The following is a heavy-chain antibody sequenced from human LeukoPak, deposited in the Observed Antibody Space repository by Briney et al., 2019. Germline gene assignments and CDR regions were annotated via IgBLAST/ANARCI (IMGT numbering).Heavy chain of an antibody. Sequence: SGGSLRLSCAASGFTFSSYAMSWVRQAPGKGLEWVSAISGSGGSTYYADSVKGRFTISRDNSKNTLYLQMNSLRAEDTAVYYCAPSLSGSYYVVGAFDIWGPGTMVTVSS. CDR3: APSLSGSYYVVGAFDI. V-gene: IGHV3-23*01. CDR2: ISGSGGST. CDR1: GFTFSSYA. D-gene: IGHD1-26*01. J-gene: IGHJ3*02.